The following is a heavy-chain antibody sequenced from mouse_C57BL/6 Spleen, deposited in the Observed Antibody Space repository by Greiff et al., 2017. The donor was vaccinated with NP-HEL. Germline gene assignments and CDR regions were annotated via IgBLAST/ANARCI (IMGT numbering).Heavy chain of an antibody. D-gene: IGHD1-1*01. CDR2: IYPGGGYT. Sequence: QVQLQQSGAELVRPGTSVKMSCKASGYTFTNYWIGWAKQRPGHGLEWIGDIYPGGGYTNYNEKFKGKATLTADKSSSTAYMQFSSLTSEDSAIYYCAIWYGSSSYAMYYWGQGTSVTVSS. J-gene: IGHJ4*01. CDR1: GYTFTNYW. CDR3: AIWYGSSSYAMYY. V-gene: IGHV1-63*01.